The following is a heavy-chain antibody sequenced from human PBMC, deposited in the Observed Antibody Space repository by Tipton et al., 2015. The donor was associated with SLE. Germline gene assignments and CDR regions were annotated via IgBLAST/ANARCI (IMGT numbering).Heavy chain of an antibody. CDR1: GGSISGYY. Sequence: TLSLTCTVSGGSISGYYWTWIRQTPGKGLEWIGYIFYSGSTNYNPSLKSRVTISVDTSKNFLSLNLTSVTTADTAVYYCARFFYYDNSRAWGWFDPWGQGTLVIVSS. J-gene: IGHJ5*02. V-gene: IGHV4-59*01. D-gene: IGHD3-9*01. CDR2: IFYSGST. CDR3: ARFFYYDNSRAWGWFDP.